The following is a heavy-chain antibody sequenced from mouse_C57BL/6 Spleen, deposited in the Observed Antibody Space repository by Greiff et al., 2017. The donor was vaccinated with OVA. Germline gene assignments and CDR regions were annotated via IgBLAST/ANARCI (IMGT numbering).Heavy chain of an antibody. CDR1: GYAFSSSW. V-gene: IGHV1-82*01. CDR3: ARERGEDYYAMDY. Sequence: VKLQESGPELVKPGASVKISCKASGYAFSSSWMNWVKQRPGKGLEWIGRIYPGDGDTNYNGKFKGKATLTADKSSSTAYMQLSSLTSEDSAVYFCARERGEDYYAMDYWGQGTSVTVSS. J-gene: IGHJ4*01. CDR2: IYPGDGDT.